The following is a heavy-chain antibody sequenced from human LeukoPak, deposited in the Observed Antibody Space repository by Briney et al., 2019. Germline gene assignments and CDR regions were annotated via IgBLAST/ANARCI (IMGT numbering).Heavy chain of an antibody. J-gene: IGHJ4*02. V-gene: IGHV5-51*01. CDR1: GYRFTSYW. CDR3: ARLEYYYGSGMYYFDY. CDR2: IYPGESDT. Sequence: GGSLKISFKGSGYRFTSYWIGWGRPMPGKGLGWMGIIYPGESDTRYSPSFQGQVTISSDKSISTAYLQWSSLKASDTAMYYCARLEYYYGSGMYYFDYWGQGTLVTVSS. D-gene: IGHD3-10*01.